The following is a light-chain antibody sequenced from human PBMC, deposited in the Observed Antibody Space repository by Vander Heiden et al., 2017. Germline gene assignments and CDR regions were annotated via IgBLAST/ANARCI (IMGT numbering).Light chain of an antibody. CDR3: QQYGSSPRVT. CDR2: GAS. V-gene: IGKV3-20*01. CDR1: QSVSSSY. J-gene: IGKJ3*01. Sequence: DIVLTQSPGTRAWSPGERATLSCSASQSVSSSYLAWYQPKPCQAPRLLIYGASSRATGIPDRFSRSACGTDFTLTISRLDPEDFAVYYCQQYGSSPRVTFGPGTKVDIK.